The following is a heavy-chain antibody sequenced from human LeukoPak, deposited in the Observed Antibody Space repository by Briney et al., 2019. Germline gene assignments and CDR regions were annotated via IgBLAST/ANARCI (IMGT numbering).Heavy chain of an antibody. V-gene: IGHV1-18*01. CDR1: GYTFTSYG. Sequence: ASVKVSCTASGYTFTSYGISWVRQAPGQGLEWMGWISAYNGNTNYAQKLQGRVTMTTDTSTSTAYMELRSLRSDDTAVYYCARGGDWYYDFWSGDSNNWFDPWGQGTLVTVSS. D-gene: IGHD3-3*01. CDR3: ARGGDWYYDFWSGDSNNWFDP. J-gene: IGHJ5*02. CDR2: ISAYNGNT.